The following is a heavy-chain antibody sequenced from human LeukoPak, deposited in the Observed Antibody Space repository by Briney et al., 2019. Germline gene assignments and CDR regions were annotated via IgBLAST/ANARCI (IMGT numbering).Heavy chain of an antibody. Sequence: SETLSLTCAVSGGSISSGGYSWSWIRQPPGKGLEWIGYIYHSGSTYYNPSLKSRVTISVDRSKNQFSLKLSSVTAADTAVYYCARGRGYSYGRFDYWGQGTLVTVSS. CDR3: ARGRGYSYGRFDY. V-gene: IGHV4-30-2*01. CDR1: GGSISSGGYS. CDR2: IYHSGST. J-gene: IGHJ4*02. D-gene: IGHD5-18*01.